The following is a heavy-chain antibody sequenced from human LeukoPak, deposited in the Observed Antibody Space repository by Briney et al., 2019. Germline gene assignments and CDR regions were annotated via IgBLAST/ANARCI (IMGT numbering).Heavy chain of an antibody. Sequence: GGSLRLSCAASGFTFSSYSMNWVRQAPGKGLEWVSSISSSSGYIYYADSVKGRFTISRDNAKNSLYLQMNSLRAEDTALYYCARDYDILTGYFRGGFDYWGQGTLVTVSS. V-gene: IGHV3-21*04. J-gene: IGHJ4*02. CDR2: ISSSSGYI. CDR1: GFTFSSYS. CDR3: ARDYDILTGYFRGGFDY. D-gene: IGHD3-9*01.